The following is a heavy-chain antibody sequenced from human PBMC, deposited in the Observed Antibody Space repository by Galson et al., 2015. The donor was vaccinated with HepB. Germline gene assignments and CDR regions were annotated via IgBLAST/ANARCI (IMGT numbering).Heavy chain of an antibody. CDR1: GFTFSGSA. V-gene: IGHV3-73*01. J-gene: IGHJ3*02. CDR2: IRSKANSYAT. Sequence: SLRLSCAASGFTFSGSAMHWVRQASGKGLEWVGRIRSKANSYATAYAASVKGRFTISRDDSKNTAYLQMNSLKTEDTAVYYCTRRSPTYYYDSSGRPDAFDIWGQGTMVTVSS. D-gene: IGHD3-22*01. CDR3: TRRSPTYYYDSSGRPDAFDI.